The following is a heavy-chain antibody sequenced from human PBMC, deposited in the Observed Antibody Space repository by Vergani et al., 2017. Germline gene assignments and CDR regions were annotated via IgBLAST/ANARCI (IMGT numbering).Heavy chain of an antibody. CDR3: ARDRGDWRYSRYFYNYYMDV. J-gene: IGHJ6*03. CDR1: GFTFSDYY. V-gene: IGHV3-11*04. Sequence: QVQLVESGGGLVKPGGSLRLSCAASGFTFSDYYMTWIRQAPGKGLEWISYISGSGHTKYYADSVKGRFAISRDNAKNSLYLQTNNLRVEDTAVYYCARDRGDWRYSRYFYNYYMDVWGKGTTVTVSS. D-gene: IGHD2-8*02. CDR2: ISGSGHTK.